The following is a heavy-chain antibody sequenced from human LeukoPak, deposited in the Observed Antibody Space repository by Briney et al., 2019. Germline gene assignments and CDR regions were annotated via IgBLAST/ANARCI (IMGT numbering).Heavy chain of an antibody. CDR2: IGRSSHYI. CDR3: ARDASTIDFAPYFYYMDV. D-gene: IGHD3-3*01. Sequence: GGSLRLSCTAPGFTVSLYSMHWVRQAPGKGLEWVSSIGRSSHYIYYGDSVRGRFTISRDNAKNSLYLDMSSPRAEDTAVYYCARDASTIDFAPYFYYMDVWGRGTTVTVSS. J-gene: IGHJ6*03. CDR1: GFTVSLYS. V-gene: IGHV3-21*01.